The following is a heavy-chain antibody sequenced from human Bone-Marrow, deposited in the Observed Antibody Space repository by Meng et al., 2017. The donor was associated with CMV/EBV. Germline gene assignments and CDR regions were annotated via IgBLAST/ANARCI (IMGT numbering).Heavy chain of an antibody. CDR1: GFTFSSYS. Sequence: GGSLRLSCAASGFTFSSYSMNWVRQAPGKGLEWVSYISSSGSTIYYADSVKGRFTISRDNSKNTLYLQMNSLRAEDTAVYYCAKDVYLTWGFDIWGQGTMVTVSS. J-gene: IGHJ3*02. CDR3: AKDVYLTWGFDI. V-gene: IGHV3-48*01. CDR2: ISSSGSTI. D-gene: IGHD3-16*01.